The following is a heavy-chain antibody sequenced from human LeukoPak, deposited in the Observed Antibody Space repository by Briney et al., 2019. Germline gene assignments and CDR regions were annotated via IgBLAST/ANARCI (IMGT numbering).Heavy chain of an antibody. J-gene: IGHJ4*02. Sequence: GGSLRLSCAASGFTVSSTYMSWVRQAPGKGLEWVSVIYNAGSTYYADSVKGRFTISRDDSKNSLYLQMNSLRAEDTAVYYCARRERGATFGYWGQGTLVTVSS. CDR1: GFTVSSTY. CDR3: ARRERGATFGY. V-gene: IGHV3-66*01. CDR2: IYNAGST. D-gene: IGHD1-26*01.